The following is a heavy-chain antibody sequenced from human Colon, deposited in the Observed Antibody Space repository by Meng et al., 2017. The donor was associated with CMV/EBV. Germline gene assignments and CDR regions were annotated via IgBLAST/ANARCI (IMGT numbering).Heavy chain of an antibody. J-gene: IGHJ4*02. V-gene: IGHV1-18*01. CDR1: GDTFIDFG. Sequence: LHLVQSGTEVKQPVAAVKVSCKASGDTFIDFGSSWVRQAPGQGLEWMGWISAYNGNTNYAPEFQGRVTLTTDTSTTTDTSTTTVYMELRSLRSDDTAIYYCATELSRGGYWGQGTLVTVSS. CDR3: ATELSRGGY. CDR2: ISAYNGNT.